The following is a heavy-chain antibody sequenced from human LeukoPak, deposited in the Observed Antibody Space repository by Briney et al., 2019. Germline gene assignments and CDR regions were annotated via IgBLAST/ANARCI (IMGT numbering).Heavy chain of an antibody. D-gene: IGHD1-26*01. CDR1: GFTFSSYS. J-gene: IGHJ6*02. V-gene: IGHV3-48*04. CDR3: ANSPTYYYYGMDV. CDR2: ISSSSSTI. Sequence: GGSLRLPCAASGFTFSSYSMNWVRQAPGKGLEWVSYISSSSSTIYYADSVKGRFTISRDNAKNSLYLQMNSLRAEDTAVYYCANSPTYYYYGMDVWGQGTTVTVSS.